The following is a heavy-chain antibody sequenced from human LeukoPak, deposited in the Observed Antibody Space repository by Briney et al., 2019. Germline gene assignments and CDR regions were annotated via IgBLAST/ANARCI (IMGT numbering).Heavy chain of an antibody. CDR1: GFTVSSNY. CDR2: IYSGGST. J-gene: IGHJ3*02. D-gene: IGHD4-11*01. V-gene: IGHV3-53*01. Sequence: GGSLRLSCAASGFTVSSNYMSWVRQAPGKGLEWVSVIYSGGSTYYADSVKGRFTISRDNSKNTLYLQMNSLRAEDTAVYYCARLATYRDALDIWGQGTMVTVSS. CDR3: ARLATYRDALDI.